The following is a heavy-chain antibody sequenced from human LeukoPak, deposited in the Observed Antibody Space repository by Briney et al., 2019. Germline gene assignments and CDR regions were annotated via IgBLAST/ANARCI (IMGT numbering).Heavy chain of an antibody. J-gene: IGHJ5*02. CDR1: GGSISSFY. V-gene: IGHV4-59*01. D-gene: IGHD6-13*01. CDR3: AREWAAAGTNWFDP. CDR2: MYYSGSI. Sequence: PSETLSLTCTVSGGSISSFYWSWIQQPPGKGLEWIASMYYSGSINYNPSLKSRVTISVDTSKNQFSLKLSSVTAADTAVYYCAREWAAAGTNWFDPWGQGTLVTVSS.